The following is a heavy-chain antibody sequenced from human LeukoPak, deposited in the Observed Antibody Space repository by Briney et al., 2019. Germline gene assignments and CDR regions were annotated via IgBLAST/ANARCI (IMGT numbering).Heavy chain of an antibody. CDR2: INSNRGDT. D-gene: IGHD1-1*01. Sequence: GASVTVSFTASGYTFTGYYLHWVRQAQGQGLGWVGWINSNRGDTNYAQKFQGRITLTSDTSISTVYMELSRLKSDDTAVYYCVILLAERHYWGQGTLVTVSS. CDR3: VILLAERHY. J-gene: IGHJ4*02. CDR1: GYTFTGYY. V-gene: IGHV1-2*02.